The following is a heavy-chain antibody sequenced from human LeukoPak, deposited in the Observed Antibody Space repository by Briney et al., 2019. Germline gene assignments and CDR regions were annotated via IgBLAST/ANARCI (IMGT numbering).Heavy chain of an antibody. CDR2: IYYSGNT. CDR3: ARHVAGNSWYGY. V-gene: IGHV4-39*01. CDR1: GVSISGSSYY. J-gene: IGHJ4*02. D-gene: IGHD6-13*01. Sequence: SETLSLTCTVSGVSISGSSYYWGWIRQPPGKGLEWVGSIYYSGNTYYNPSLKSRVTVSVDTSKNQFSLKLSSVTAADTAVYYCARHVAGNSWYGYWGQGTLVIVSS.